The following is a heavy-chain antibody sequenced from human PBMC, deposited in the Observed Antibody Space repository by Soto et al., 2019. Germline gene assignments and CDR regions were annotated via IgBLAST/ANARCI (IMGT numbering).Heavy chain of an antibody. D-gene: IGHD1-26*01. CDR3: AKDLEVGGSHSPIDY. Sequence: PGGSLRLSCAASGFTFSNSWMNWVRQAPGKGLEWVGRIKTKTDGGTTGYAAPVKGRFTISRDDPKNTLYLQMDSLKTEDTAMYYCAKDLEVGGSHSPIDYWGQGTLVTVSS. J-gene: IGHJ4*02. V-gene: IGHV3-15*07. CDR2: IKTKTDGGTT. CDR1: GFTFSNSW.